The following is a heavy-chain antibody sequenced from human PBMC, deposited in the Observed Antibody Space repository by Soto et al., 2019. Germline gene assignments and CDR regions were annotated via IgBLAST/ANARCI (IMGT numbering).Heavy chain of an antibody. CDR1: GFTFSSYS. D-gene: IGHD3-3*01. CDR2: ISSSSSYI. CDR3: ARDRYYDFWSGYYLDWFDP. V-gene: IGHV3-21*01. Sequence: GGSLRLSCAASGFTFSSYSMNWVRQAPGKGLEWVSSISSSSSYIYYADSVKGRFTISRDNAKNSLYLQMNSLRAEDTAVYYCARDRYYDFWSGYYLDWFDPWGQGTLVTVSS. J-gene: IGHJ5*02.